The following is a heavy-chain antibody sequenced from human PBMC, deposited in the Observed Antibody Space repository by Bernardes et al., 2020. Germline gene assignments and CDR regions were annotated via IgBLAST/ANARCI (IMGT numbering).Heavy chain of an antibody. J-gene: IGHJ4*02. Sequence: AQVEVSCKASGYTFSSYDINWVRQATGQGLEWMGWMNPNSGNTDYAQKFQGRVTMNRNTSISTAYMELSSLRSEDAAVYYCARGPDSDIVATTMVDWGQGTLVSGSS. CDR3: ARGPDSDIVATTMVD. D-gene: IGHD5-12*01. CDR2: MNPNSGNT. CDR1: GYTFSSYD. V-gene: IGHV1-8*01.